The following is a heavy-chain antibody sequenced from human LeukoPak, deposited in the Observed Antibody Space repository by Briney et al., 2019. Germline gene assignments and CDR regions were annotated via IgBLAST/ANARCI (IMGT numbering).Heavy chain of an antibody. CDR3: ARTISGSYFFDY. J-gene: IGHJ4*02. D-gene: IGHD1-26*01. CDR2: ISSSSSYI. Sequence: GGSLRLSCAASGFTFSSYSMNWVRQAPGKVLEWVSSISSSSSYIYYADSVKGRFTISRDNAKNSLYLQMNSLGAEDTAVYYCARTISGSYFFDYWGQGTLVTVSS. V-gene: IGHV3-21*01. CDR1: GFTFSSYS.